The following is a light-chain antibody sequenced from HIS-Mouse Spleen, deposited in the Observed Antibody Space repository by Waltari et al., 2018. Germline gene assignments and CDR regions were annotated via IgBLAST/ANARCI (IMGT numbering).Light chain of an antibody. CDR3: QSADSSGTYSVV. Sequence: SYELTQPPLVSVSPGQTARITRPGDALPKQYAYWYQQKPGQAPVLVIYKDSERPSGIPERFSGSSSGTTVTLTISGVQAEDEADYYCQSADSSGTYSVVFGGGTKLTVL. CDR2: KDS. V-gene: IGLV3-25*03. J-gene: IGLJ2*01. CDR1: ALPKQY.